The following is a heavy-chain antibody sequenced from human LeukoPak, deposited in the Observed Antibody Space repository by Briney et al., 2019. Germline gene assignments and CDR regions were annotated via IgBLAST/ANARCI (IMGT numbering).Heavy chain of an antibody. CDR2: IDYDSSHI. CDR1: GYTFSTSA. CDR3: TRDSLRYLRGGHYDY. J-gene: IGHJ4*02. Sequence: GGSLRLSCAASGYTFSTSAMNWVRQVPGKGLEWVSSIDYDSSHIYYAASVRGRFTISRDNDRNSVYLQMDSLRVHDTAVYYCTRDSLRYLRGGHYDYWGQGTLVAVSS. V-gene: IGHV3-21*01. D-gene: IGHD3-9*01.